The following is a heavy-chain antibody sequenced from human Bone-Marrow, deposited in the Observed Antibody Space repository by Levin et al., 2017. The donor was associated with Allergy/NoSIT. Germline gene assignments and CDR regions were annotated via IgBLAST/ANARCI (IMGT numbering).Heavy chain of an antibody. CDR1: GGSISSSNW. J-gene: IGHJ6*02. CDR2: IYHSGST. CDR3: AAIVVVPAAMQGYYYYYGMDV. V-gene: IGHV4-4*02. D-gene: IGHD2-2*01. Sequence: SETLSLTCAVSGGSISSSNWWSWVRQPPGKGLEWIGEIYHSGSTNYNPSLKSRVTISVDKSKNQFSLKLSSVTAADTAVYYCAAIVVVPAAMQGYYYYYGMDVWGQGTTVTVSS.